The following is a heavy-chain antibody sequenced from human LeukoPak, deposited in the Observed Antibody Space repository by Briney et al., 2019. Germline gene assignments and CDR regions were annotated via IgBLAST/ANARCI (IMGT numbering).Heavy chain of an antibody. CDR3: ARGGYCSSTSCYTLEYFQH. CDR2: INPSGGST. V-gene: IGHV1-46*01. D-gene: IGHD2-2*02. CDR1: GYTFIGYY. Sequence: ASVKVSCKASGYTFIGYYMHWVRQAPGQGLEWMGIINPSGGSTSYAQKFQGRVTMTRDTSTSTVYMELSSLRSEDTAVYYCARGGYCSSTSCYTLEYFQHWGQGTLVTVSS. J-gene: IGHJ1*01.